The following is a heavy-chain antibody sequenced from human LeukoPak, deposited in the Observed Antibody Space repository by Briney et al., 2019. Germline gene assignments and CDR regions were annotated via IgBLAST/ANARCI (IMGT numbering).Heavy chain of an antibody. V-gene: IGHV3-33*01. Sequence: PGGSLRLSCAASGFTLSNYGMQWVRQAPGKGLEWVAVIWYDGSDKYYTDSVKGRFTISRDNSKNTLYLQMNGLRAEDTAVYYCARGSPYYYDSSGYYNYWGQGTLVTVSS. CDR1: GFTLSNYG. D-gene: IGHD3-22*01. CDR2: IWYDGSDK. CDR3: ARGSPYYYDSSGYYNY. J-gene: IGHJ4*02.